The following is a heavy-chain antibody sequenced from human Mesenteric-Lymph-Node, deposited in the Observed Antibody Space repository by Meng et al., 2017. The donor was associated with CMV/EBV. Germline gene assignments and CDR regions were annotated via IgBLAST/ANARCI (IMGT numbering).Heavy chain of an antibody. D-gene: IGHD4-17*01. V-gene: IGHV1-18*04. Sequence: ASVKVSCKSSGNTFTRYYMHWVRKAPGQGLGWMGWISPYNGNTNYAQKFQGRVTMTTDTSTSTAYMELRSLRSDDTAVYYCARGYGDYRDWGQGTLVTVSS. CDR3: ARGYGDYRD. J-gene: IGHJ4*02. CDR2: ISPYNGNT. CDR1: GNTFTRYY.